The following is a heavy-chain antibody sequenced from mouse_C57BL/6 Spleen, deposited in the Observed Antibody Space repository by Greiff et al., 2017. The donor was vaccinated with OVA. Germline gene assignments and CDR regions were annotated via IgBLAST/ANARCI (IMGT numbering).Heavy chain of an antibody. D-gene: IGHD1-1*01. J-gene: IGHJ2*01. Sequence: QVQLQQPGAGLVKPGASVKLSCKASGYTFTSYWMHWVKQRPGQGLEWIGMIHPNSGSTNYNEKFKSKATLTVDKSSSTAYMQLSSLTSEDSAVYYCAREDYGSLDYWGQGTTLTVSS. CDR1: GYTFTSYW. V-gene: IGHV1-64*01. CDR3: AREDYGSLDY. CDR2: IHPNSGST.